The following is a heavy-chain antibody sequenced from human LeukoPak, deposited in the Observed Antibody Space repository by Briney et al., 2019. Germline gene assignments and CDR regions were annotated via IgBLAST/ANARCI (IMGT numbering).Heavy chain of an antibody. CDR3: ARDRHWNQGNFDY. Sequence: ASVKVSCKASGYXITGYYIHWVRQAPGQGLEWMGWINPNSGDTNYAQKLQGRVTMTRDTSINTAFMELSRLRSDDTAVYYCARDRHWNQGNFDYWGQGTLVTVSS. CDR1: GYXITGYY. V-gene: IGHV1-2*02. D-gene: IGHD1-1*01. J-gene: IGHJ4*02. CDR2: INPNSGDT.